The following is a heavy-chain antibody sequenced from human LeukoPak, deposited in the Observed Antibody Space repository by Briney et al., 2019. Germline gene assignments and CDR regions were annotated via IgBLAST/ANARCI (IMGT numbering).Heavy chain of an antibody. CDR1: GGSISSSSYY. Sequence: SETLSLTCTVSGGSISSSSYYWGWIRQPPGKGLEWIGSIYYSGSTNYNPSLKSRVTISVDTSKNQFSLKLSSVTAADTAVYYCARVPPYDSSGYLFDYWGQGTLVTVSS. V-gene: IGHV4-39*07. D-gene: IGHD3-22*01. CDR3: ARVPPYDSSGYLFDY. J-gene: IGHJ4*02. CDR2: IYYSGST.